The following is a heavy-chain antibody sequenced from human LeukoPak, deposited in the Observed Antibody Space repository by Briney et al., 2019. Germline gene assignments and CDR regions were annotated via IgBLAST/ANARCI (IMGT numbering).Heavy chain of an antibody. CDR3: AKDLTPYGGNSDYMDV. CDR2: ISRSSSYT. D-gene: IGHD4-23*01. V-gene: IGHV3-21*04. J-gene: IGHJ6*03. CDR1: GFTFNSYS. Sequence: PGGSLRLSCAASGFTFNSYSMKWVRQGPGKGLEWVSSISRSSSYTHYADSVKGRFTISRDDAKNSLYLQMNSLRAEDTAVYYCAKDLTPYGGNSDYMDVWGKGTTVTVSS.